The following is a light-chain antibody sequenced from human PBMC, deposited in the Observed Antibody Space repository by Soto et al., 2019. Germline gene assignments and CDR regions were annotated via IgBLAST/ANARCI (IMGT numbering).Light chain of an antibody. CDR1: QSVTSSY. CDR3: HHYNNWPRT. CDR2: GAS. V-gene: IGKV3-20*01. Sequence: EIVLTQSPGTLSLSPGERATLSCMSSQSVTSSYLVWYQQKPGQAPRLLIYGASNRATGIPDRFSGSGSGTEFTLTISSLQSEDFAVYYCHHYNNWPRTFGRGTKVDIK. J-gene: IGKJ1*01.